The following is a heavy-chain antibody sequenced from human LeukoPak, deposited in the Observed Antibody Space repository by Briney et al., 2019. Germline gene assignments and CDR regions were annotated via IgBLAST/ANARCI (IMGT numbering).Heavy chain of an antibody. Sequence: SETLSLTCSVSGGSISSYYWSWIRQPPGKGLEWIGYIYDSGSTYYNPSLKSRVTISVDTSKNQFSLKLSSVTAADTAVYYCARDSGHYDILTGYFPYNWFDPWGQGTLVTVSS. D-gene: IGHD3-9*01. V-gene: IGHV4-59*12. CDR3: ARDSGHYDILTGYFPYNWFDP. J-gene: IGHJ5*02. CDR1: GGSISSYY. CDR2: IYDSGST.